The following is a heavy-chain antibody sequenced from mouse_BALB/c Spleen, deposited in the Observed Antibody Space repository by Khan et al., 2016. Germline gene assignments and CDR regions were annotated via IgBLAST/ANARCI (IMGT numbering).Heavy chain of an antibody. V-gene: IGHV1-7*01. CDR3: ASRWLLPVFVY. D-gene: IGHD2-3*01. CDR2: INPSTGYT. CDR1: GYTFTSYW. J-gene: IGHJ2*01. Sequence: QVQLQQSGAELAKPGASVKMSCKASGYTFTSYWMNWVKQRPGQGLEWIGYINPSTGYTEYNQKLKDKATLTAEKSYSTAYMQLSSMTAEDSAVSYCASRWLLPVFVYLCQGPTLTVSS.